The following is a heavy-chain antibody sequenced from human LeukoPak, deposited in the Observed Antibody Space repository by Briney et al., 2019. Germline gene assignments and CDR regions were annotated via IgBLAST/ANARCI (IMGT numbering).Heavy chain of an antibody. J-gene: IGHJ1*01. CDR3: ANPQAAGSPFFPY. Sequence: GGSLRLSCAASGFTFSSYALSWVRQAPGKGLEWVSTISGSGGTTYYADSVKGRFTISRDNSKNTLYLQMNSLRAEDTAVYYCANPQAAGSPFFPYGGQDPLAPVPS. CDR1: GFTFSSYA. V-gene: IGHV3-23*01. D-gene: IGHD3-10*01. CDR2: ISGSGGTT.